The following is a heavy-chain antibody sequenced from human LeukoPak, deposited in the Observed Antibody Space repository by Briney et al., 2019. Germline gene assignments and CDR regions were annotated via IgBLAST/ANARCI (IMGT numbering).Heavy chain of an antibody. J-gene: IGHJ5*02. Sequence: ASVKVSCKASGYTFTSYYMHWVRQAPGQGLEWMGWINPNSGGTNYAQKFQGRVTMTRDTSISTAYMELSRLRSDDTAVYYCARTSGPRGNWFDPWGQGTLATVSS. CDR2: INPNSGGT. CDR3: ARTSGPRGNWFDP. CDR1: GYTFTSYY. D-gene: IGHD3-16*01. V-gene: IGHV1-2*02.